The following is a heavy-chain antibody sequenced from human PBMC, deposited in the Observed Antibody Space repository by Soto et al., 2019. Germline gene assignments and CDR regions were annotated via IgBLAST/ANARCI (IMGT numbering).Heavy chain of an antibody. CDR2: INPYTGNT. CDR3: ARVWFGELSSDC. Sequence: QAHLVQSGAEVKKPGASVKVSCKASGYTFSSYGISWVRQAPRQGFEWMGWINPYTGNTNYAQKFQGRVTMTTDTSTSTAYMDLRGLTSDDPAVYYCARVWFGELSSDCWGQGTLVTVSS. D-gene: IGHD3-10*01. J-gene: IGHJ4*02. CDR1: GYTFSSYG. V-gene: IGHV1-18*01.